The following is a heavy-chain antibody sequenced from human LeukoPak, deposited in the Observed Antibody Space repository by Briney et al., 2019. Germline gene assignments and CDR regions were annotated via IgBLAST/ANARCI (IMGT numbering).Heavy chain of an antibody. J-gene: IGHJ4*01. V-gene: IGHV3-23*01. CDR1: GFTFSGSG. Sequence: PGGSLRHSSAPSGFTFSGSGMFWVRQAPGKGLEWVSSITGSGGTTYYADSMKGRFTIARDNSKNTLSLQMNSLRVEDTAVYYCATLSEGHWGQGTLVTGSS. CDR3: ATLSEGH. CDR2: ITGSGGTT.